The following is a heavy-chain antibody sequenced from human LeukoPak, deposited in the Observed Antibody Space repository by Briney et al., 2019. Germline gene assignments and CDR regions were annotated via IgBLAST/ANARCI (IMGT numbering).Heavy chain of an antibody. Sequence: PSETLSLTCTVSGDSISSGSYYWSWIRQPAGKGLEWIGRIYTSGSTNYNPSLKSRVTISVDTSKNQFSLKLSSVTAADTAVYYCASTGIVGATSDYWGQGTLVTVSS. D-gene: IGHD1-26*01. J-gene: IGHJ4*02. CDR3: ASTGIVGATSDY. CDR1: GDSISSGSYY. CDR2: IYTSGST. V-gene: IGHV4-61*02.